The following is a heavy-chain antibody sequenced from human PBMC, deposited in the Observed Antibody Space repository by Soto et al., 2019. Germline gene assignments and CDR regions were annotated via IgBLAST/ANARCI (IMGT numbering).Heavy chain of an antibody. D-gene: IGHD3-10*02. CDR2: IYYSGST. Sequence: PSETLSLTCTVSGGSISSGDYYWSWIRQPPGKGLEWIGYIYYSGSTYYNPSLKSRVTISVDTSKNQFSLKLSSVTAADTAVYYCARDADGCSGSLPLRVFDYWGQGTLVPVSS. CDR1: GGSISSGDYY. V-gene: IGHV4-30-4*01. J-gene: IGHJ4*02. CDR3: ARDADGCSGSLPLRVFDY.